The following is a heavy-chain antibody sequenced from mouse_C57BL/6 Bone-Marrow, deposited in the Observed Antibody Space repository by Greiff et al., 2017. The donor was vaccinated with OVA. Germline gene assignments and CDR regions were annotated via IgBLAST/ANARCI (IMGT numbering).Heavy chain of an antibody. CDR1: GYTFTSYW. CDR2: IYPGSGST. CDR3: AREVLRSKGYAMDY. J-gene: IGHJ4*01. D-gene: IGHD1-1*01. V-gene: IGHV1-55*01. Sequence: VQLQQPGAELVKPGASVKMSCKASGYTFTSYWITWVKQRPGQGLEWIGDIYPGSGSTNYNEKFKSKATLTVDTSSSTAYMQLSSLTSEDSAVYYCAREVLRSKGYAMDYWGQGTSVTVSS.